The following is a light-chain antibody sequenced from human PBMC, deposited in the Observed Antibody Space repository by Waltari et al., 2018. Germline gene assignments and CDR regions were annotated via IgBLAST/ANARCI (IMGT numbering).Light chain of an antibody. CDR1: NTDVGGHNH. J-gene: IGLJ3*02. CDR3: NSFTSDITWV. CDR2: DVS. V-gene: IGLV2-14*03. Sequence: QSALTQPASVSGSPGQSITISCTGTNTDVGGHNHVSWFQHHPGKVPKLIIFDVSSRPSGLSDRFSGSKSGNRASLAISGLQAEDEADYYCNSFTSDITWVFGGGTKVTVL.